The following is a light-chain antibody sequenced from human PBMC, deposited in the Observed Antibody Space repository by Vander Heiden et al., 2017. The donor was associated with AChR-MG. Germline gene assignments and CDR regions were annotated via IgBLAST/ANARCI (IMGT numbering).Light chain of an antibody. V-gene: IGKV3-15*01. J-gene: IGKJ3*01. CDR1: QSVSSS. CDR2: GAS. CDR3: QQDNSWPLT. Sequence: EKVMTQSPATLSVYPGERATLSGRSRQSVSSSLAWYQQKPGQAPRLLIYGASTRATGVPARFSGSASGTEFTLTITILQSEDFAVYYCQQDNSWPLTLGHGTKVEIK.